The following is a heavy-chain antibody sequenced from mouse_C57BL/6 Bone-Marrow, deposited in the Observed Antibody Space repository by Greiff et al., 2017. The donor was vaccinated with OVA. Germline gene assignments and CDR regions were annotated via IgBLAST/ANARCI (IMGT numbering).Heavy chain of an antibody. Sequence: VQLQQPGAELVKPGASVKLSCKASGYTFTSYWMQWVKQRPGQGLEWIGEIDPSDSYTNYNQKFKGKATLTVDTSSSPAYMQRSSMTSEDTAVYYCASWGYWGQGTTLTVSS. V-gene: IGHV1-50*01. D-gene: IGHD4-1*01. CDR2: IDPSDSYT. J-gene: IGHJ2*01. CDR1: GYTFTSYW. CDR3: ASWGY.